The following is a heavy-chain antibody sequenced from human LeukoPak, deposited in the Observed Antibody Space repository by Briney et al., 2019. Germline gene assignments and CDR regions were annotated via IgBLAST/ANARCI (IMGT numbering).Heavy chain of an antibody. V-gene: IGHV1-46*01. Sequence: ASVKVSCKASGYTFTSYYMHWVRQAPGQGLEWMGIINPSGGSTSYAQKFQGRVTMTRDTSTNTVYMELSSLRSEDTAVYYCARAFLTEEGDYWGQGSLVTVSS. CDR1: GYTFTSYY. D-gene: IGHD2-8*02. CDR2: INPSGGST. J-gene: IGHJ4*02. CDR3: ARAFLTEEGDY.